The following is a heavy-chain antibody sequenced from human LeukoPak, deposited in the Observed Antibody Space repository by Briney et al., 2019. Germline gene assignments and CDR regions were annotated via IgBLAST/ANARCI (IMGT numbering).Heavy chain of an antibody. V-gene: IGHV3-30*18. CDR3: AKARSTQSYPLNLIDS. J-gene: IGHJ4*02. Sequence: PGGSLRLSCVPSGFTFSSYGMHWVRQAPGKGLEWVALISYDGSNEYYAASVKGRFTISRDNSKNTLYLQMDSLRAEDTAVYYCAKARSTQSYPLNLIDSWGQGTLVTVSS. CDR1: GFTFSSYG. CDR2: ISYDGSNE. D-gene: IGHD1-26*01.